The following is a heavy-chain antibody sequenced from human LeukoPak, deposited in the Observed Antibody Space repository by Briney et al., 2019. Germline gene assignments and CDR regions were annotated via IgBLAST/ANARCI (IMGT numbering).Heavy chain of an antibody. CDR3: AKDPPTVMANAFHI. CDR2: ISGSGGTT. V-gene: IGHV3-23*01. D-gene: IGHD5-18*01. CDR1: GFTFSSYV. Sequence: GGSLRLSCAASGFTFSSYVMSWVRQAPGKGLEWVSSISGSGGTTYYADSVKGRFTISRDSSKNTLYLQMNSLRADDTAVYSCAKDPPTVMANAFHIWGQGTMVTVS. J-gene: IGHJ3*02.